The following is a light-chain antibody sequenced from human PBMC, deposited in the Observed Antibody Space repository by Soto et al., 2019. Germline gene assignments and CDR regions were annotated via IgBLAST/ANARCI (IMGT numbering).Light chain of an antibody. V-gene: IGKV3-11*01. CDR2: DAS. CDR3: QHRRGWPPRLT. J-gene: IGKJ4*01. Sequence: EIVLTQSPATLSLSPGERATLSCGARRSVSSYLAWYQQIPGQAPRLLLYDASFRATGIPARFSGSGSGTDFTLTISSLVPEDFAVYYCQHRRGWPPRLTFGGGTKVEIK. CDR1: RSVSSY.